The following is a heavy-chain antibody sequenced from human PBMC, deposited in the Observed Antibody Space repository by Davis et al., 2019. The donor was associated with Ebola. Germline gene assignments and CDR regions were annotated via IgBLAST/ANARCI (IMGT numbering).Heavy chain of an antibody. Sequence: PGESLKISCAASGFTFSNYGMHWVRQAPGKGLEWVALIRYDGINKYYADSVKGRFTISRDNSKNTLYLQMNSLRAEDTAVYYCAKDSDLWSSGYWSLQHWGQGTLVTVSS. D-gene: IGHD3-22*01. CDR3: AKDSDLWSSGYWSLQH. CDR2: IRYDGINK. CDR1: GFTFSNYG. V-gene: IGHV3-30*02. J-gene: IGHJ1*01.